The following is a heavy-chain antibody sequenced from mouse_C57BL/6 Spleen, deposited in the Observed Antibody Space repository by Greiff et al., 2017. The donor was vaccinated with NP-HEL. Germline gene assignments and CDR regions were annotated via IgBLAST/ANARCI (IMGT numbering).Heavy chain of an antibody. Sequence: VQLQESGAELVKPGASVKISCKASGYAFSSYWMNWVKQRPGKGLEWIGQIYPGDGDTNYNGKFEGKATLTADKSSSTAYMQLSSLTSEDSAVYFCARSKDGGYFDVWGTGTTVTVSS. J-gene: IGHJ1*03. V-gene: IGHV1-80*01. CDR2: IYPGDGDT. CDR1: GYAFSSYW. CDR3: ARSKDGGYFDV. D-gene: IGHD2-3*01.